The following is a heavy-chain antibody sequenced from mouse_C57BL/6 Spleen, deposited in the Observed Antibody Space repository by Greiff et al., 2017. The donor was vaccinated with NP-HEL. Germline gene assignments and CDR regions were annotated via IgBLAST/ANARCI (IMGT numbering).Heavy chain of an antibody. Sequence: EVQGVESGPELVKPGASVKIPCKASGYTFTDYNMDWVKQSHGKSLEWIGDINPNNGGTIYNQKFKGKATLTVDKSSSTAYMELRSLTSEDTAVYYCARITTVVATDWYFDVWGTGTTVTVSS. CDR1: GYTFTDYN. J-gene: IGHJ1*03. CDR2: INPNNGGT. V-gene: IGHV1-18*01. CDR3: ARITTVVATDWYFDV. D-gene: IGHD1-1*01.